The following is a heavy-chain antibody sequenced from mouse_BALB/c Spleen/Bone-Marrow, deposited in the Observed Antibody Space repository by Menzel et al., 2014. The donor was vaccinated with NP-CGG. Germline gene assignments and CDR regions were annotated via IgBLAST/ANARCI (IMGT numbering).Heavy chain of an antibody. CDR1: GYTFTDYA. Sequence: QVQLQQSGPELVRPGVSVKISCKGSGYTFTDYAMHWVKQSHAKSLEWIGVISTYSGNTNYNQKFNGKATMTVDKSSSTAYVELARLTSEDSAIYYCARRTNLQGDFDVWGAGTTVTVSS. V-gene: IGHV1-67*01. CDR2: ISTYSGNT. D-gene: IGHD1-3*01. CDR3: ARRTNLQGDFDV. J-gene: IGHJ1*01.